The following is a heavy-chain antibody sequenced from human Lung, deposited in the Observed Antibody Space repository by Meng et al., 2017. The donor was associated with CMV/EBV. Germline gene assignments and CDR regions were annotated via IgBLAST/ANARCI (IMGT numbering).Heavy chain of an antibody. V-gene: IGHV5-51*01. Sequence: GGSLRLXXKGSGYRFSDHWIGWVRQMPGKGLEWMGIIWPGDSDTRYSPSFQGQVTISADKSISTAYLQWTSLKASDTAMYYCATTFVAPASLYAFDVWGQGTXVTVSS. CDR2: IWPGDSDT. D-gene: IGHD1-14*01. J-gene: IGHJ3*01. CDR1: GYRFSDHW. CDR3: ATTFVAPASLYAFDV.